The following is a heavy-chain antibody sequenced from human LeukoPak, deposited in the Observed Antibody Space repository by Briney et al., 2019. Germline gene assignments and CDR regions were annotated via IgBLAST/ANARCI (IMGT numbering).Heavy chain of an antibody. V-gene: IGHV3-33*01. Sequence: GGSLRLSCAASGFTFSSHGMHWVRQAPGKGLEWVAVIWYDGSNKYYADSVKGRFTISRDNSKNTLYLQMNSLRAEDTAVYYCARDGTGSNSGWYIHWGQGALVTVS. CDR2: IWYDGSNK. CDR3: ARDGTGSNSGWYIH. D-gene: IGHD6-19*01. CDR1: GFTFSSHG. J-gene: IGHJ4*02.